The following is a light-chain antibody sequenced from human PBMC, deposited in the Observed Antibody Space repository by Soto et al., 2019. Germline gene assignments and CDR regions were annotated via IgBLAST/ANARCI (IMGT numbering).Light chain of an antibody. CDR1: SSDVGGSNY. V-gene: IGLV2-14*03. CDR2: DVS. CDR3: GSYSSSSTLYV. Sequence: QSALTQPASVSGSPGQSITISCTGASSDVGGSNYVSWYQQHPGTAPKLMIYDVSNRPSGVSNRFSGSKSGNSASLTISGPQAEDEADYYCGSYSSSSTLYVFGTGTKVTVL. J-gene: IGLJ1*01.